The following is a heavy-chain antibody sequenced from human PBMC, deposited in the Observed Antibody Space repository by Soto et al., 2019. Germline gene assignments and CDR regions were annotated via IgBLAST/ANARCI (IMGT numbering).Heavy chain of an antibody. CDR2: IDTSGSST. Sequence: GGSLRLSCEASGFIFTNFWMHWVRQVPGKGLVWVSRIDTSGSSTSYADSVKGRFTISRDNAKNTVSLQMNSLRAEDTGVYYCAKDSWYFDLWSQGSLLTVSS. V-gene: IGHV3-74*01. CDR3: AKDSWYFDL. J-gene: IGHJ4*02. CDR1: GFIFTNFW. D-gene: IGHD6-13*01.